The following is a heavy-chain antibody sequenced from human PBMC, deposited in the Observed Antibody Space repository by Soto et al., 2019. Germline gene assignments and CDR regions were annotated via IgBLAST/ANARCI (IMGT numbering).Heavy chain of an antibody. CDR2: IINYNGDT. J-gene: IGHJ3*01. CDR3: ARDPY. CDR1: GHTFTTYA. Sequence: QVQLVQSGAEVKKPGASVKVSCKASGHTFTTYAISWVRQAPGQGLEWMGWIINYNGDTKYAQKLTGRVARTTDTYTGTAYMELRSLRSDDTAVYYCARDPYWGQGTMVTVSS. V-gene: IGHV1-18*01.